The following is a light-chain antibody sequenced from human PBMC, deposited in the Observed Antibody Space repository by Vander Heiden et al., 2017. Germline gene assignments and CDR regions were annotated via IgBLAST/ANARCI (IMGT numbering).Light chain of an antibody. CDR1: QSVSSN. CDR3: QQYNNWPGT. J-gene: IGKJ1*01. V-gene: IGKV3-15*01. CDR2: GAS. Sequence: EILITQSPATLSSSPGEIAILSCTASQSVSSNLAWYQQKPGQAPRLLIYGASTRATGIPARLSGSGSGTEFTLTISSLQSEDFAVYYCQQYNNWPGTFGQGTKVEIK.